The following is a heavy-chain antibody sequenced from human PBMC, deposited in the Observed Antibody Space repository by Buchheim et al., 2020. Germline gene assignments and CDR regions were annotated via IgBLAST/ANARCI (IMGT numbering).Heavy chain of an antibody. Sequence: EVQLVETGGGLIQPGGSLRLSCAASGFTVSSNYMSWVRQAPGKGLEWVSVIYSGGSTYYADSVKGRFTISRDNSKNTLYLQMNSPRAEDTAVYYCARALGYDSSGYYYPYYYYGMDVWGQGTT. CDR3: ARALGYDSSGYYYPYYYYGMDV. CDR2: IYSGGST. D-gene: IGHD3-22*01. V-gene: IGHV3-53*02. J-gene: IGHJ6*02. CDR1: GFTVSSNY.